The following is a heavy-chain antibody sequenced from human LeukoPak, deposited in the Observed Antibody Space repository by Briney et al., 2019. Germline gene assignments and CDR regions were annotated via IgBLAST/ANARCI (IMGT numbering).Heavy chain of an antibody. CDR3: AAHNEIVGATSLDY. J-gene: IGHJ4*02. CDR1: GDSISSGRNY. Sequence: SETLSLTCSVSGDSISSGRNYWGWIRQPPGKGLEWIGYIYYSGSTNYNPSLKSRVTISVDTSKNQFSLKLSSVTAADTAVYYCAAHNEIVGATSLDYWGQGTLVTVSS. CDR2: IYYSGST. V-gene: IGHV4-61*05. D-gene: IGHD1-26*01.